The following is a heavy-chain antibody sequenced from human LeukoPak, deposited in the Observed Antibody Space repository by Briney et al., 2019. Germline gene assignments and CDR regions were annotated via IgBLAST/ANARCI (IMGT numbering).Heavy chain of an antibody. CDR1: GFTFSSYE. CDR3: ARAWWLRFDY. D-gene: IGHD5-12*01. J-gene: IGHJ4*02. CDR2: ISSSGSTI. Sequence: GGSLRLSCAASGFTFSSYEMNWVRQAPGKRLEWGSYISSSGSTIYYADSVKGRFTISRDNAKNSLYLQMNSLRAEDTAVYYCARAWWLRFDYWGQGTLVTVSS. V-gene: IGHV3-48*03.